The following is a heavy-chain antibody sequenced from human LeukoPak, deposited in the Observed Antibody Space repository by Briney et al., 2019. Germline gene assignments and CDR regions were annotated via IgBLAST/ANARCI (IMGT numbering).Heavy chain of an antibody. CDR1: GGSVSSGSYY. D-gene: IGHD3-22*01. J-gene: IGHJ4*02. CDR2: IYYSGST. V-gene: IGHV4-61*01. Sequence: PSETLSLTCTVSGGSVSSGSYYWSWIRQPPGKGLEWIGYIYYSGSTNYNPSLKSRVTISVDTSKNQFSLKLSSVTAADTAVYYCARVSHYDSSGYGFDYWGQGTLVTVSS. CDR3: ARVSHYDSSGYGFDY.